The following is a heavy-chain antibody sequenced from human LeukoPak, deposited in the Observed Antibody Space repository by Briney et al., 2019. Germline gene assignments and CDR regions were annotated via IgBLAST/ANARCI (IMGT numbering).Heavy chain of an antibody. J-gene: IGHJ4*02. D-gene: IGHD5-24*01. CDR3: ARDLGRDGYK. V-gene: IGHV3-21*01. CDR2: ISSSSSYI. CDR1: GFTFSNSS. Sequence: PGGSLRLSCVASGFTFSNSSMTWVRQAPGKGLEWVSSISSSSSYIYYADSVKGRFTISRDNAKNSLYLQMNSLRAEDTAVYYCARDLGRDGYKWGQGTLVTVSS.